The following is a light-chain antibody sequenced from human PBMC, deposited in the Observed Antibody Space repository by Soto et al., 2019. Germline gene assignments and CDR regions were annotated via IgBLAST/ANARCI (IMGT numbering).Light chain of an antibody. Sequence: DIQMTHSPSTLSASVGERVTITCRASQSISTWLAWYQQKPGKAPKLLIYDVSNLESGVPLRFSGSGSGTEFTLTISSLQPDDVATYYCQQYNTFWTFGQGTKVDIK. CDR1: QSISTW. CDR2: DVS. V-gene: IGKV1-5*01. CDR3: QQYNTFWT. J-gene: IGKJ1*01.